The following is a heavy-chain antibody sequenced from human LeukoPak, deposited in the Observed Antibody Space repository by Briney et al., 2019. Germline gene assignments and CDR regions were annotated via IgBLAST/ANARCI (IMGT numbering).Heavy chain of an antibody. Sequence: SETLSLTCTVSGGSISSYYWSWIRQPAGKGLEWIGRIYTSGSTNYNPSLKSRVTMSVDTSKNQFSLKLSSVTAADTAVYYCARTTEGGYSYGSFYYYYMDVWGKGATVTISS. D-gene: IGHD5-18*01. J-gene: IGHJ6*03. CDR2: IYTSGST. V-gene: IGHV4-4*07. CDR3: ARTTEGGYSYGSFYYYYMDV. CDR1: GGSISSYY.